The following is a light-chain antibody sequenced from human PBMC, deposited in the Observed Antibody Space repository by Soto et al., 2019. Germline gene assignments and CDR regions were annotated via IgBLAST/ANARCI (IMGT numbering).Light chain of an antibody. V-gene: IGLV3-21*02. Sequence: SYELTQPPSVSVAPGQTARITCGGNNIGTKSVNWYQQKPGQAPVLVVYDYSDRPSGNPERFSGSNSGNTATLTISRVEVGDEAEYYCQVWDSSSDHVFGTGTRSPS. CDR2: DYS. CDR1: NIGTKS. CDR3: QVWDSSSDHV. J-gene: IGLJ1*01.